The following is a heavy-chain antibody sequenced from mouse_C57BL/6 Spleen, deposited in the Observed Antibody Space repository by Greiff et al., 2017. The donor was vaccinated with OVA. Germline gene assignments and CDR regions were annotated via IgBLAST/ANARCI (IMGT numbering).Heavy chain of an antibody. CDR2: IRNKANNPAT. D-gene: IGHD1-1*01. Sequence: EVMLVESGGGLVQPGGSMKLSCAASGFTFSDAWMDWVRQSPEKGLEWVAEIRNKANNPATYYAVSVKGRITISRDDSKSSVYLQMNSLRAEDTGIYYCTSYYYGSRDAMDYWGQGTSVTVSS. CDR1: GFTFSDAW. V-gene: IGHV6-6*01. CDR3: TSYYYGSRDAMDY. J-gene: IGHJ4*01.